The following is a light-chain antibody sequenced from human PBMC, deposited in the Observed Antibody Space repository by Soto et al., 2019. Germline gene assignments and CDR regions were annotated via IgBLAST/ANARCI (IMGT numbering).Light chain of an antibody. Sequence: QSALTQPASVSGSPGQSITISCTGTSSDVGGYKYVSWYQHYPGKAPKLMIYEVSNRPSGVSNRFSGSKSGNTASLTISGLQAEDEADYYCSSYTTSSTVVFGGGTKL. J-gene: IGLJ2*01. CDR3: SSYTTSSTVV. CDR2: EVS. V-gene: IGLV2-14*01. CDR1: SSDVGGYKY.